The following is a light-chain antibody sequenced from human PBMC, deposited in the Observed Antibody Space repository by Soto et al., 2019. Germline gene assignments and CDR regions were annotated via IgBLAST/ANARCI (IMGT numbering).Light chain of an antibody. Sequence: EVVLTQSPATLSLSPGERATLSCRATHSVGSDLAWYQHKPGQAPRLLIYDASNRATGIPARFSGSGSGTDFTLTTSILEPGDVAVYYCQQRNNLFTFGQGTRLEIK. J-gene: IGKJ5*01. V-gene: IGKV3-11*01. CDR1: HSVGSD. CDR3: QQRNNLFT. CDR2: DAS.